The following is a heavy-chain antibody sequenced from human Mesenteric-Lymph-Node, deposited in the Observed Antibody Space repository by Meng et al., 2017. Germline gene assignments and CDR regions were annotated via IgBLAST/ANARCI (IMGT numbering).Heavy chain of an antibody. Sequence: QVQLQESGPGLVKPSETLSLTCAVSGGSISRSDWWSWVRQPPGKGLEWIGETSHSGSTNYSPSLKSRVTVSIDTSKSQFSLKLTSVTAADTAVYYCVRSSGWVRTGFDPWGQGTLVTVSS. D-gene: IGHD6-19*01. CDR2: TSHSGST. V-gene: IGHV4-4*02. CDR3: VRSSGWVRTGFDP. J-gene: IGHJ5*02. CDR1: GGSISRSDW.